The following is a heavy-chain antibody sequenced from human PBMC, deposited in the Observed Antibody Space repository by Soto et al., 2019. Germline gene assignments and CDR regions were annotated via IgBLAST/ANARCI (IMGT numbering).Heavy chain of an antibody. Sequence: EVQLVEAGGALVQPGGSLRLSCAASGFTFSTYDMHWVRQATGKGLEWVSAIGCAGETYYLDSVKGRLTISRENAKNSLYLQMNSLGAGDTAVYYYATFVKDSSGGICYRYFAYWGQGTLVTVSS. CDR3: ATFVKDSSGGICYRYFAY. V-gene: IGHV3-13*01. CDR2: IGCAGET. D-gene: IGHD2-15*01. CDR1: GFTFSTYD. J-gene: IGHJ4*02.